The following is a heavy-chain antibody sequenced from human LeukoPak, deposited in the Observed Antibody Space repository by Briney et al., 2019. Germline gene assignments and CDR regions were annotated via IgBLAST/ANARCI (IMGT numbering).Heavy chain of an antibody. J-gene: IGHJ1*01. V-gene: IGHV1-18*04. D-gene: IGHD3-22*01. CDR2: ISTYNGNT. Sequence: ASVKVSCKGSGYNFDRYGVNWVRQAPGQGLEWVGWISTYNGNTFYAQKFEGRVSMTTDTSTSTAYMELSSLRSEDTAVYYCARDHKAGSMIVPIYFQEWGQGTLVTVSS. CDR1: GYNFDRYG. CDR3: ARDHKAGSMIVPIYFQE.